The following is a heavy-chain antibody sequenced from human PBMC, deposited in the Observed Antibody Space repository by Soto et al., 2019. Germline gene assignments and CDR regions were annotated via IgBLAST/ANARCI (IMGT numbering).Heavy chain of an antibody. Sequence: LGGSLRLSCAASGFTFSSYSMNWVRQAPGKGLEWVSSISSSSSYIYYADSVKGRFTISRDNAKNSLYLQMNSLRAEDTAVYYCARALPQGDSSGYYYPRYWGQGTLVTVSS. D-gene: IGHD3-22*01. CDR3: ARALPQGDSSGYYYPRY. CDR1: GFTFSSYS. CDR2: ISSSSSYI. V-gene: IGHV3-21*01. J-gene: IGHJ4*02.